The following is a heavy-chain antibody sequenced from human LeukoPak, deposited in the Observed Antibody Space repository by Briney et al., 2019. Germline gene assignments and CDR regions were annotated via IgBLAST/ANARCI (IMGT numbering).Heavy chain of an antibody. V-gene: IGHV3-23*01. CDR3: AKDLKSSGWNDKNCYYGMDV. CDR1: GFTFSSYA. Sequence: GGSLRLSCAASGFTFSSYAMSWVRQAPGKGLECVSAISGSGGSTYYADSVKGRFTISRDNSKNTLYLQMNSLRAEDTAVYYCAKDLKSSGWNDKNCYYGMDVWGQGTTVTVSS. J-gene: IGHJ6*02. CDR2: ISGSGGST. D-gene: IGHD6-19*01.